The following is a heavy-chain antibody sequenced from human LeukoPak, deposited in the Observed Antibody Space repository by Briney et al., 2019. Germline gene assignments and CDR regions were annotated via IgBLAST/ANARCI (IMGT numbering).Heavy chain of an antibody. D-gene: IGHD5-24*01. Sequence: ASVTVSCKASGGTFSIYAISWVRQAPGQGLEWMGGIIPIFGTANYAQKFQGRVTITAGESTSTAYMELSSLRSEDTAVYYCARDRRDGYFCYWGQGTLVTVSS. CDR1: GGTFSIYA. CDR3: ARDRRDGYFCY. J-gene: IGHJ4*02. CDR2: IIPIFGTA. V-gene: IGHV1-69*13.